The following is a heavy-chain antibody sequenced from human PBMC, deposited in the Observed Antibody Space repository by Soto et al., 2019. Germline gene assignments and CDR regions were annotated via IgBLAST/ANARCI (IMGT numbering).Heavy chain of an antibody. J-gene: IGHJ6*02. CDR1: GGSISSSNW. CDR2: IYHSGST. CDR3: ARVCGGDCHYGMDV. D-gene: IGHD2-21*02. Sequence: SETLSLTCAVSGGSISSSNWWSWVRQPPGKGLEWIGEIYHSGSTNYNPSLKSRDTISVDTSKNQFSLKLRSVTAADTAVYYCARVCGGDCHYGMDVWGQGTTVTVSS. V-gene: IGHV4-4*02.